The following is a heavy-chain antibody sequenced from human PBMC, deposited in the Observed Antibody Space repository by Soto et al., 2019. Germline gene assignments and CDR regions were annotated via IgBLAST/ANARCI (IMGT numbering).Heavy chain of an antibody. CDR3: ARGPTGNFFDY. CDR1: GYTFTHYG. Sequence: QVQLVQSGAELRKPGASVKVSCKPSGYTFTHYGINWMRQVPGQGLEWMGWVTPFNGNTKYAQKFHGRVTMTTDTSTSTVYMELRSLRSDDTALYYCARGPTGNFFDYWGPGSLVTVSS. CDR2: VTPFNGNT. V-gene: IGHV1-18*01. J-gene: IGHJ4*02. D-gene: IGHD1-1*01.